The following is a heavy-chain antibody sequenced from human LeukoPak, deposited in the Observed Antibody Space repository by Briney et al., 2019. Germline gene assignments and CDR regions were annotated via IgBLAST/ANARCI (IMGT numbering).Heavy chain of an antibody. J-gene: IGHJ5*02. CDR1: GFTFSSYS. CDR2: ISSTSTYI. D-gene: IGHD2-15*01. V-gene: IGHV3-21*01. CDR3: VRVAYCSGGRCYGNWYDP. Sequence: GGSLRLSCAASGFTFSSYSMNWVRQAPGKGLEWVSTISSTSTYIYYADSVKGRFTISRDNAKNSLFLQMNSLTAEDTGVYYCVRVAYCSGGRCYGNWYDPWGQGTLVTVSS.